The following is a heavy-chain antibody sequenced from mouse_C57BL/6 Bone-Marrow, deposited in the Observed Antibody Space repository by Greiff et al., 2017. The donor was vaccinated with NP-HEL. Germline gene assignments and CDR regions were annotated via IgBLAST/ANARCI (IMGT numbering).Heavy chain of an antibody. D-gene: IGHD1-1*01. CDR3: ARIATVLLRPYFDV. CDR1: GFSLSTFGMG. CDR2: IWWDDDK. V-gene: IGHV8-8*01. J-gene: IGHJ1*03. Sequence: QVTLKESGPGILQPSQSLSLTCSFSGFSLSTFGMGVGWIRQPSGKGLEWLAHIWWDDDKYYNPALKSRLTISKDTSKNQVYLKIANVDTTDTATYYCARIATVLLRPYFDVWGTGTTVTVSS.